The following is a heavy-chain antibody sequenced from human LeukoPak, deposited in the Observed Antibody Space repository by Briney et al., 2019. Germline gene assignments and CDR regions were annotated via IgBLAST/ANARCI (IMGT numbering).Heavy chain of an antibody. CDR3: AKDQDVAAAGTWGSIDY. Sequence: PGGSLRLSCAASGFTFSNYGIHWVRQAPGKGLEWVAVISYDATSEYYTDSVKGRFTISRDSSRNTLYLQMNSLRAEDTAVYYCAKDQDVAAAGTWGSIDYWGQGTLVTVSS. CDR2: ISYDATSE. J-gene: IGHJ4*02. V-gene: IGHV3-30*18. D-gene: IGHD6-13*01. CDR1: GFTFSNYG.